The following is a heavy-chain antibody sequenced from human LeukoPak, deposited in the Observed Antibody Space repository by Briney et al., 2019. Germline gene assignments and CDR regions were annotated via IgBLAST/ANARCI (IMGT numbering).Heavy chain of an antibody. D-gene: IGHD3-3*01. Sequence: GGSLRPSCAASGFTFSSYWMHWVRQAPGKGLVWVSRINSDGSSTSYADSVKGRFTISRDNAKNTLYLQMNSLRAEDTAVYYCARGGYYDFWSGSDYWGQGTLVTVSS. CDR3: ARGGYYDFWSGSDY. J-gene: IGHJ4*02. CDR1: GFTFSSYW. CDR2: INSDGSST. V-gene: IGHV3-74*01.